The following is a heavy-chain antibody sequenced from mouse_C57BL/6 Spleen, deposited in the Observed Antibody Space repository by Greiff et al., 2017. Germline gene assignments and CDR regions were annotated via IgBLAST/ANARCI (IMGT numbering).Heavy chain of an antibody. V-gene: IGHV5-6*01. CDR1: GFTFSSYG. D-gene: IGHD1-1*01. J-gene: IGHJ4*01. Sequence: EVQLVESGGDLVKPGGSLKLSCAASGFTFSSYGMSWVSQTPDKRLEWVATISSGGSYTYYPDSVKGRFTISRDNAKNTLYLQMSSLKSEDSAMYYCARRPITTVVATLYYYAMDYWGQGTSVTVSS. CDR2: ISSGGSYT. CDR3: ARRPITTVVATLYYYAMDY.